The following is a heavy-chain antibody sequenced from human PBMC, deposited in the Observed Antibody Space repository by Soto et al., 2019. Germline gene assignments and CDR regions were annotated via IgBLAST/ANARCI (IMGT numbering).Heavy chain of an antibody. J-gene: IGHJ4*02. Sequence: SETLSLTCTVSGGSISSGGYYWSWIRQHPGKGLEWIGYIYYSGNTNYNPSLKSRVTISADTSKNQFSLKLTSVTAADTAVYYCERVHCHSTTCHVFDYWGRGTLVTVSS. CDR3: ERVHCHSTTCHVFDY. CDR1: GGSISSGGYY. D-gene: IGHD2-2*01. V-gene: IGHV4-31*03. CDR2: IYYSGNT.